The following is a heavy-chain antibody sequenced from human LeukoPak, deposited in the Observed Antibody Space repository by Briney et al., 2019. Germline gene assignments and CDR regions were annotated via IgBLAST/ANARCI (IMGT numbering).Heavy chain of an antibody. CDR1: GFTFSSYS. Sequence: GGSLRLSCVASGFTFSSYSMNWVRQAPGKGLEWVSSISSSSSYIYYADSVKGRFTIPRDNAKNSLYLQMNSLRAEDTAVYYCARDRFWELATPRYDSSNDAFDIWGQGTMVTVSS. D-gene: IGHD3-22*01. CDR3: ARDRFWELATPRYDSSNDAFDI. J-gene: IGHJ3*02. V-gene: IGHV3-21*01. CDR2: ISSSSSYI.